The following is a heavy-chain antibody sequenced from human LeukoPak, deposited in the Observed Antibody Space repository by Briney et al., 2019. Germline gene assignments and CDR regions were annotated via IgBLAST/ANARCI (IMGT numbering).Heavy chain of an antibody. V-gene: IGHV1-46*01. Sequence: ASVKVSCKASENTFTNYYMHWVRQAPGQGLEWLGLINPNGGRTAYAQNFQGRVTITRDTSASTAYTELSSLRSEDTAVYYCARAVRVCSGGSCYSNYYFDYWGQGTLVTVSS. CDR1: ENTFTNYY. D-gene: IGHD2-15*01. J-gene: IGHJ4*02. CDR2: INPNGGRT. CDR3: ARAVRVCSGGSCYSNYYFDY.